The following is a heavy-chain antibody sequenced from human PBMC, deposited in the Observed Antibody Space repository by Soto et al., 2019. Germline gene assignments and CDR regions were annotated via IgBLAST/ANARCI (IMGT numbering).Heavy chain of an antibody. V-gene: IGHV4-28*03. CDR3: ARDIRGYSRAFDY. CDR1: GYSISSSNW. CDR2: IYYSGTT. D-gene: IGHD5-18*01. J-gene: IGHJ4*02. Sequence: SETLSLTCAVSGYSISSSNWWGWIRQPPGKGLEWIGYIYYSGTTYYNPSLKSRVTISLDTSSNQFSLKLTSVTAADTAVYYCARDIRGYSRAFDYWGQGTLVTV.